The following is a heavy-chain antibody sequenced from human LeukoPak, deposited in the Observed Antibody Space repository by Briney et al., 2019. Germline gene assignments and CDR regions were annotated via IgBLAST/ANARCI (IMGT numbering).Heavy chain of an antibody. Sequence: SETLSLTYTVSGGSISSSNYYWTWIRQPPGKGLEWIGEINHSGSTNYNPSLESRVTISVDTSKNQFSLKLSSVTAADTAVYYCARQSEDCSTSSCYGLDYWGQGTLVTVSS. CDR3: ARQSEDCSTSSCYGLDY. V-gene: IGHV4-39*01. J-gene: IGHJ4*02. CDR1: GGSISSSNYY. CDR2: INHSGST. D-gene: IGHD2-2*01.